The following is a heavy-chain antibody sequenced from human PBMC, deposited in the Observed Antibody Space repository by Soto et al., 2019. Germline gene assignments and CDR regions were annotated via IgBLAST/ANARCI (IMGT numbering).Heavy chain of an antibody. V-gene: IGHV4-38-2*02. CDR3: ARVGPWVPYYYDSSPYTFENWFDP. Sequence: SETLSLTCTVSDDSISSGDYYWGWLRQPPGKGLEWIGSIYHGGSTYYNPSLNSRVTLSIDMTNNHVSLILNSVTAADTAVYYCARVGPWVPYYYDSSPYTFENWFDPWGQGTLVTVSS. D-gene: IGHD3-22*01. J-gene: IGHJ5*02. CDR1: DDSISSGDYY. CDR2: IYHGGST.